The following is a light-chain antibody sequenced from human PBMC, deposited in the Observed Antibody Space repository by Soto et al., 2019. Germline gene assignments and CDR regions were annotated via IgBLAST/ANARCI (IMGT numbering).Light chain of an antibody. Sequence: DIQMTQSPSTLSASVGDRVTITCRASQSVDRWLAWYQQRPGKAPKALIYKASNLESGVPSRFSGSGSGTEFTLTITSLQPGDIATYYCQQYTTLVTFGQGTMVKMK. V-gene: IGKV1-5*03. J-gene: IGKJ1*01. CDR2: KAS. CDR1: QSVDRW. CDR3: QQYTTLVT.